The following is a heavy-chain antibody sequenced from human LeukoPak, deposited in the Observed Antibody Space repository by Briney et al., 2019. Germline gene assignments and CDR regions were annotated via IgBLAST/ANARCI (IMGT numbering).Heavy chain of an antibody. CDR1: GGSISSSSYY. D-gene: IGHD3-16*02. Sequence: PSETLSLTCTVSGGSISSSSYYWGWIRQPPGKGLEWIGSIYYSGSTYYNPSLKSRVTTSVDTSKNQFSLKMSSVTAADTAVYYCARGSLGGVIVYFDYWGQGTLVTVSS. CDR3: ARGSLGGVIVYFDY. CDR2: IYYSGST. J-gene: IGHJ4*02. V-gene: IGHV4-39*01.